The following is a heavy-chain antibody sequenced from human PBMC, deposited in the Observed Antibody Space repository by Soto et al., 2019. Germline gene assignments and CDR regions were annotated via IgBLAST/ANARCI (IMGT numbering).Heavy chain of an antibody. D-gene: IGHD6-19*01. Sequence: SETLSLTCAVYGGSFSGYYWSWIRQPPGKGLEWIGEINHSGSTNYNPSLKSRVTISVDTSKNQFSLKLSSVTAADTAVYYCARGRVTGRGIAVKYYYDGMDVWGQGTTVTVSS. CDR1: GGSFSGYY. CDR3: ARGRVTGRGIAVKYYYDGMDV. J-gene: IGHJ6*02. CDR2: INHSGST. V-gene: IGHV4-34*01.